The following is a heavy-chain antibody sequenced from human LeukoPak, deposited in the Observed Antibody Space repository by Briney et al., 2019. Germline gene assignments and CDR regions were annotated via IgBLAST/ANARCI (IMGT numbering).Heavy chain of an antibody. CDR1: GFIFDNYV. CDR2: ISGSGGST. Sequence: GGSLRLSCAASGFIFDNYVINWVRQAPGKGLEGVSGISGSGGSTYYADSVKGRFTISRDNSNNTLYLQMNSLRAEDTAVYYCATPLHFDSPPPFDSWGQGTLVTVSS. J-gene: IGHJ4*02. CDR3: ATPLHFDSPPPFDS. V-gene: IGHV3-23*01. D-gene: IGHD3-22*01.